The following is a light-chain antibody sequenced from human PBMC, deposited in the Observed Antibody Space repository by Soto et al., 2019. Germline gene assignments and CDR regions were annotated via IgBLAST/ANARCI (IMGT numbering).Light chain of an antibody. CDR1: SSDVGNYLY. V-gene: IGLV2-11*01. CDR2: DVT. CDR3: CSYAGTYTWV. Sequence: QSVLTQPRSVSGSPGQSVTISCTGTSSDVGNYLYVSWYQHHPGKAPKLMIYDVTKRPSGVPDRFSGSKSGNTASLTISGLQAEDEADYYCCSYAGTYTWVFGGGTQLTVL. J-gene: IGLJ3*02.